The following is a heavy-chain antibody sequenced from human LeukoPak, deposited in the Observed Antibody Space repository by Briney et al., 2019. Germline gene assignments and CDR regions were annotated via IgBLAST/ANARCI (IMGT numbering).Heavy chain of an antibody. CDR2: ISSSGSTI. J-gene: IGHJ6*03. CDR3: ARGEYDSSSSGYYYYYYYMDV. CDR1: GFTFSDYY. V-gene: IGHV3-11*04. Sequence: PGGSLRLSCAASGFTFSDYYMSWIRQAPGKRLEWVSYISSSGSTIYYADSVKGRFTISRDNAKNSLYLQMNSLRAEDTAVYYCARGEYDSSSSGYYYYYYYMDVWGKGTTVTVSS. D-gene: IGHD6-6*01.